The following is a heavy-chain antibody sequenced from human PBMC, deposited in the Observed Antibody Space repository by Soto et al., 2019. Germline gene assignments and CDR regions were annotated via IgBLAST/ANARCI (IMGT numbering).Heavy chain of an antibody. CDR2: IFSSGTT. Sequence: SETLSLTCTVSGDSIGSGNKYWSLIRHSPVTGLDCIGYIFSSGTTCYNPALKSRLTMSLDTSQNQFSLKLNSVTAADTAVFFRPRAPSRFDFYSPMDVWAKGTTVTVSS. D-gene: IGHD2-21*01. CDR1: GDSIGSGNKY. J-gene: IGHJ6*03. CDR3: PRAPSRFDFYSPMDV. V-gene: IGHV4-30-4*02.